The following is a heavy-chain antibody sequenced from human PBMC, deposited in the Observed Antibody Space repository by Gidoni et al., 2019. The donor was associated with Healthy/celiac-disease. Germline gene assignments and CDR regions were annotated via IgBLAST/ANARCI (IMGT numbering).Heavy chain of an antibody. J-gene: IGHJ3*02. D-gene: IGHD6-19*01. CDR1: GFTVSIYA. CDR2: ISGSGGST. Sequence: EVQLLESAGGLVQPGGSLRLSCAASGFTVSIYAMRWVRQAPGTGLEWVSAISGSGGSTYYADSVKGRFTISRDNSKNTLYLQMNSLRAENTAVYYCAKELSGYSSGWYPDAFDIWGQGTMVTVSS. V-gene: IGHV3-23*01. CDR3: AKELSGYSSGWYPDAFDI.